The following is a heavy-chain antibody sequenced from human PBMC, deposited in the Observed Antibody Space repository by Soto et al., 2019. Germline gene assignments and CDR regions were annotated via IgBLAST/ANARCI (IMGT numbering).Heavy chain of an antibody. CDR2: INHSGST. CDR1: GGSFSGYY. D-gene: IGHD3-16*02. CDR3: ARGIGYDYIWGSYRYTVDAFDI. Sequence: QVQLQQWGAGLLKPSETLSLTCAVYGGSFSGYYWSWIRQPPGKGLEWIGEINHSGSTNYNPSLKSRVTISVDTSKNKFSLKLSSVTAADTAVYYCARGIGYDYIWGSYRYTVDAFDIWGQGTMVTVSS. V-gene: IGHV4-34*01. J-gene: IGHJ3*02.